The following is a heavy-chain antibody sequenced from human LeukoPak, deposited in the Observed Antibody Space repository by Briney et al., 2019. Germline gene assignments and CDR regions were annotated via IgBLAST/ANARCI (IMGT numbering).Heavy chain of an antibody. CDR2: ISSSGSI. Sequence: GGSLRLSCIASGFTFSSYGMNWVRQAPGKGLEWVSYISSSGSIYYADSVKGRFTISRDNAKNSLYLQMNSLRDEDTAVYYCARRFDSWGQGTLVTVSS. J-gene: IGHJ4*02. V-gene: IGHV3-48*02. CDR3: ARRFDS. CDR1: GFTFSSYG.